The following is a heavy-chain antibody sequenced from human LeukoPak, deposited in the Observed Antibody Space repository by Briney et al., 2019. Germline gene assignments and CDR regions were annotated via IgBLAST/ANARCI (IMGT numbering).Heavy chain of an antibody. CDR3: ARDLGGSYGGGGAFDI. J-gene: IGHJ3*02. Sequence: GGSLRLSCAASGFTFSSYSMNWVRQAPGKGLEWVSSVSISSSYIYYADSVKGRFTISRDNAKNSLYLQTNSLRAEDTAVYYCARDLGGSYGGGGAFDIWGQGTMVTVS. CDR2: VSISSSYI. V-gene: IGHV3-21*01. CDR1: GFTFSSYS. D-gene: IGHD1-26*01.